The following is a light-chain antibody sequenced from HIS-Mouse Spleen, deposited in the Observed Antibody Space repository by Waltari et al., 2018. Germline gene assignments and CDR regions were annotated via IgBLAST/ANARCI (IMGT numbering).Light chain of an antibody. J-gene: IGLJ2*01. CDR2: DDS. CDR3: QVWDSSSDHVV. CDR1: NLGSNS. V-gene: IGLV3-21*03. Sequence: SYVLTQPPSVSVAPGKTARITCGGNNLGSNSVYWYQQKPGQAPGLVVYDDSDRPSGIPERFSGSNSGNTATLTISRVEAGDEADYYCQVWDSSSDHVVFGGGTKLTVL.